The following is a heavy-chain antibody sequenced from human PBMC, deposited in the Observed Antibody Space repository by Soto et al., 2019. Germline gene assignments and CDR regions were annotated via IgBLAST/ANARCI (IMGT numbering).Heavy chain of an antibody. CDR1: GGSVSSGSYY. D-gene: IGHD2-8*01. J-gene: IGHJ4*02. Sequence: SETLSLTCTVSGGSVSSGSYYWSWIRQPPGKGLEWIATVYYSASTYYNPSLESRATISVGASTNHFSLNLRSVAAADTAVYYCARCTFPYGDFDYWGQGALVTVSS. CDR2: VYYSAST. V-gene: IGHV4-39*02. CDR3: ARCTFPYGDFDY.